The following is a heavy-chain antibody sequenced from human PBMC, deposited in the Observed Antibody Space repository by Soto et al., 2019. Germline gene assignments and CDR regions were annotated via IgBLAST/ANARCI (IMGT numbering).Heavy chain of an antibody. CDR2: ISYDGNNK. V-gene: IGHV3-30-3*01. CDR3: ARAGCDGGTCYTLVGLRYGMDV. D-gene: IGHD2-15*01. CDR1: GFTFSNYA. J-gene: IGHJ6*02. Sequence: QVQLVESGVGVVQPGRSLRLSCAASGFTFSNYAMYWVRQAPGKGLEWVAVISYDGNNKYYADSVKGRFTISRDNSKNTLYLQMNSLRAEDTAVYYCARAGCDGGTCYTLVGLRYGMDVWGQGTTVTVSS.